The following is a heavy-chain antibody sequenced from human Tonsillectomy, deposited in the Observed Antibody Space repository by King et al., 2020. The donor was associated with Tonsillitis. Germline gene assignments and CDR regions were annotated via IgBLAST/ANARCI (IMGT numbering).Heavy chain of an antibody. Sequence: VQLVESGAEVKKPGASVKVSCKASGYTFTGQYMHWVREAPGQGLEWMGWINPNSGGTDYAQKFQGRVTMTRDTSISTSYMERSGLKSDDTAVYYCARDSGSSWFRRQYYFDYWGQGTLVTVSS. CDR2: INPNSGGT. V-gene: IGHV1-2*02. J-gene: IGHJ4*02. CDR3: ARDSGSSWFRRQYYFDY. CDR1: GYTFTGQY. D-gene: IGHD6-13*01.